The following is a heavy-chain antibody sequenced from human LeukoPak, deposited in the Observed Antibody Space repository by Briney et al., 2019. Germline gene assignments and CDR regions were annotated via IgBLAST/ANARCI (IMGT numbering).Heavy chain of an antibody. CDR3: ARWNSNWFDP. V-gene: IGHV3-33*05. CDR1: GFTFSSYG. D-gene: IGHD1-7*01. J-gene: IGHJ5*02. CDR2: ISYDGSNK. Sequence: PGGSLRLSCAASGFTFSSYGMHWVRQAPGKGLEWVTGISYDGSNKHYSDSVKGRLTTSRDNSKNTLDLQMNSLTAEDTAVYYCARWNSNWFDPWGQGTLVTVSS.